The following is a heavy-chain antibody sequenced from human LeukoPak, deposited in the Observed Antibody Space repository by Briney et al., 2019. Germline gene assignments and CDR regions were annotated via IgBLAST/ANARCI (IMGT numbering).Heavy chain of an antibody. D-gene: IGHD5-18*01. Sequence: SETLSLTCAVYGGSFSGYYWSWIRQPPGKGLEWIGEINHSGSTNYNPSLKSRVTISVDTSKNQFSLKLSSVTAADTAVYYCARGGPDTGQTLPGWFDPWGQGTLVTVSS. CDR1: GGSFSGYY. V-gene: IGHV4-34*01. CDR3: ARGGPDTGQTLPGWFDP. CDR2: INHSGST. J-gene: IGHJ5*02.